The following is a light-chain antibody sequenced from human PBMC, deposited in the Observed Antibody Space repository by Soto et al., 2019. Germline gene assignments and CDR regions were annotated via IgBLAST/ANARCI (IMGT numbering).Light chain of an antibody. J-gene: IGKJ3*01. CDR1: QSISRS. Sequence: DIQMTQSPSTLSASVGDRVTITCRASQSISRSLAWYQQKPGKAPNLLIYDASSLEGGVPSRFSGSGFGTEFTLTITSLQPADFATYYCQQYSDFLLSFGPGTTVDFK. CDR3: QQYSDFLLS. CDR2: DAS. V-gene: IGKV1-5*01.